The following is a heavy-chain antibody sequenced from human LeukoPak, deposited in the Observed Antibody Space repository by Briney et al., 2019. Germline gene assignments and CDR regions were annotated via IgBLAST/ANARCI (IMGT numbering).Heavy chain of an antibody. CDR1: GGSISSYY. J-gene: IGHJ4*02. CDR2: IYYSGST. D-gene: IGHD2-15*01. CDR3: ARTNYCSGGSCSFDY. V-gene: IGHV4-59*08. Sequence: PSETLSLTCTVSGGSISSYYWSWIRQPPGKGLEWIGYIYYSGSTNYNPSLKSRVTISVDTSKNQFSLKLSSVTAADTAVYYCARTNYCSGGSCSFDYWGQGTLVTVSS.